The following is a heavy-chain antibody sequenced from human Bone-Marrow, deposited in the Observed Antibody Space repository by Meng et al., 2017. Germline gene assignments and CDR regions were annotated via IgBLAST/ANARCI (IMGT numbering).Heavy chain of an antibody. V-gene: IGHV1-69*05. D-gene: IGHD3-22*01. CDR3: ARSGYYFDRTGTQYYYYGMDV. CDR2: IIPIVGTA. CDR1: GGTFSSYA. J-gene: IGHJ6*02. Sequence: SVKVSCKASGGTFSSYAISWVRQAPGQGLEWMGGIIPIVGTANYAQKLQGRVTITTDESTSTAYMELSSLRSDDTALYYCARSGYYFDRTGTQYYYYGMDVWGHGTTVTVSS.